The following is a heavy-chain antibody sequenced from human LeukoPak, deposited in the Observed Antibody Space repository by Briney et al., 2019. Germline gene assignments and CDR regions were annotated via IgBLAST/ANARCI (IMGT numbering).Heavy chain of an antibody. CDR3: ARDGSVVAGNDLFDY. V-gene: IGHV3-74*01. CDR2: INTDGSST. D-gene: IGHD6-19*01. J-gene: IGHJ4*02. Sequence: PGGSLRLSCAASGFTFSSYWMHWVRQAPGKGLVWVSRINTDGSSTSYADSVKGRFTISRDNAKNTLYLQMNSLRAEDTAVYYCARDGSVVAGNDLFDYWGQGTLVTVSS. CDR1: GFTFSSYW.